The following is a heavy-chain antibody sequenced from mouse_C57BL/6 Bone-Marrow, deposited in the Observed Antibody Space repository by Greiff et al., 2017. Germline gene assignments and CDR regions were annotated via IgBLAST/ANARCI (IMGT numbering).Heavy chain of an antibody. Sequence: QVQLQPPGAELVKPGASVKLSCKASGYTFPSYWMHWVKQRPGQGLEWIGMIHPNSGSTNYNEKFKSKATLTVDKSSSTAYMQLSSLTSEDSAVYYCARSVTTVASYYAMDYWGQGTSVTVSA. CDR2: IHPNSGST. CDR3: ARSVTTVASYYAMDY. J-gene: IGHJ4*01. V-gene: IGHV1-64*01. D-gene: IGHD1-1*01. CDR1: GYTFPSYW.